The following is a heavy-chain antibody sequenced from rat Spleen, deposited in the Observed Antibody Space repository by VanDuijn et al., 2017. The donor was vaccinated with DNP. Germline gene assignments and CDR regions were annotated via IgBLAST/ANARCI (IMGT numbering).Heavy chain of an antibody. CDR2: ISYSGRT. V-gene: IGHV3-1*01. J-gene: IGHJ2*01. Sequence: EVQLQESGPGLVKPSQSLSLTCSVTGYSITSHYWGWVRQFPGNKMEYIGHISYSGRTTYNPSLKRQISITRDTSKNQFFLQLHSVTTEDTATYYCARWGDYFDYWGQGVMVTVSS. CDR1: GYSITSHY. CDR3: ARWGDYFDY.